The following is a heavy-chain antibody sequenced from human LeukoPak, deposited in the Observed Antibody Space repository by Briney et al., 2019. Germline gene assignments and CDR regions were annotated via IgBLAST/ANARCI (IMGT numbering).Heavy chain of an antibody. CDR3: ARDRRGSGSYYNVHYYYYYYMDV. D-gene: IGHD3-10*01. V-gene: IGHV4-61*01. Sequence: SETLSLTCTVSGGSITSGSYYWSWIRQPPGKGLEWIGYIYYSGSTNYNPSLKSRVTISVDTSKNQFSLKLSSVTAADTAVYYCARDRRGSGSYYNVHYYYYYYMDVWGKGTTVTISS. J-gene: IGHJ6*03. CDR1: GGSITSGSYY. CDR2: IYYSGST.